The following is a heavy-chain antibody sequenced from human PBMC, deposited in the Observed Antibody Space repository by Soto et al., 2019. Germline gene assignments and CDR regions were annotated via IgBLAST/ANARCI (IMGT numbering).Heavy chain of an antibody. CDR2: IYSGGST. V-gene: IGHV3-53*04. CDR1: GFTVSSNY. CDR3: ASGRDCGGDCPNWFDP. D-gene: IGHD2-21*02. Sequence: EVQLVESGGGLVQPGGSLRLSCAASGFTVSSNYMSWVRQAPGKGLEWVSVIYSGGSTYYAGSVKGRFTISRHNSKNTLYLQMNSLRAEDTGVYYCASGRDCGGDCPNWFDPWGQGTLVTVSS. J-gene: IGHJ5*02.